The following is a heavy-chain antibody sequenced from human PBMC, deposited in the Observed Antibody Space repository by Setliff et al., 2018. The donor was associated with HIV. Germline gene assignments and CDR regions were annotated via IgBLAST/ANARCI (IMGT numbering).Heavy chain of an antibody. D-gene: IGHD3-22*01. CDR3: AREKIVVLRAYHFDY. J-gene: IGHJ4*02. Sequence: SETLSLTCTVSGGSITSDYWSWIRQPPGKRLEWIGYIYHSGSAKYNPSLKSRVTMSVDTSKNQFSLTLRSVTAADTAVYYCAREKIVVLRAYHFDYWGLGTLVTVSS. V-gene: IGHV4-59*01. CDR2: IYHSGSA. CDR1: GGSITSDY.